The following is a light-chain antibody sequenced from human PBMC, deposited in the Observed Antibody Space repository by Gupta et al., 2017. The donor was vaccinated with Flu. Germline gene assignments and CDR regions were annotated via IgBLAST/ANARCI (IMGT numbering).Light chain of an antibody. CDR2: GSN. CDR1: SSNIGNNA. Sequence: VTISCSGSSSNIGNNAVNWYQQVPGTAPNLLIYGSNQRPSGVPDRFSGSKSGTSASLAISGLQSEDEADYYCAAWDDSLNGHYVFGTGTTVTAL. CDR3: AAWDDSLNGHYV. J-gene: IGLJ1*01. V-gene: IGLV1-44*01.